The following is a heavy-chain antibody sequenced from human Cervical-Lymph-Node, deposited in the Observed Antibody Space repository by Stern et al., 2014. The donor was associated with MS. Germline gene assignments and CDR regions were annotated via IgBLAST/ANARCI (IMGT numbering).Heavy chain of an antibody. CDR2: IVPIFDKA. J-gene: IGHJ4*02. CDR3: AREHHGGNFES. D-gene: IGHD4-23*01. CDR1: GATFSTNA. Sequence: QVQLVQSGAEVRQPGSSVKVSCKASGATFSTNAISCVRQAPGQGLEWMGGIVPIFDKANYAQSFRGRVTISADESTSTAYLELSSLRSDDTAVYYCAREHHGGNFESWGQGTLVIVSS. V-gene: IGHV1-69*01.